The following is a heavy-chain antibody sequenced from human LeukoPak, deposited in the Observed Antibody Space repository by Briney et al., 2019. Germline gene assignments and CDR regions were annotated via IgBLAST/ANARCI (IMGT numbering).Heavy chain of an antibody. J-gene: IGHJ4*02. D-gene: IGHD2-8*02. CDR1: GGSISTYY. Sequence: PSETLSLTCTVSGGSISTYYWSWIRQPPGQGLEWIGYVYYIGSTHYNPTLNNRVTISVDMSKNQFSLNLTSVTTADTAVYYCASDSATGGHYYIWGQGTLVTVSS. CDR3: ASDSATGGHYYI. CDR2: VYYIGST. V-gene: IGHV4-59*01.